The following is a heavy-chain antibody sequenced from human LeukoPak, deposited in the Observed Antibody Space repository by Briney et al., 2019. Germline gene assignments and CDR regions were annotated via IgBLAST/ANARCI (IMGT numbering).Heavy chain of an antibody. Sequence: GGSLRLSCAASRYTFSNYGMHWVRQAPGKGLEWVAVIWSDGSNRNYADSVRGRFTISRDNSKNTLYLQMNSLRAEDTAVYYCSRVTMVAAASYNWFVHWGQGTLVTVSS. CDR3: SRVTMVAAASYNWFVH. D-gene: IGHD2-15*01. V-gene: IGHV3-33*01. CDR2: IWSDGSNR. J-gene: IGHJ5*02. CDR1: RYTFSNYG.